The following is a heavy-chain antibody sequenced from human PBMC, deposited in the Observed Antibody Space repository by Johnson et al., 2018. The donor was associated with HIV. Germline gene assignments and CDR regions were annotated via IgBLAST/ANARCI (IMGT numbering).Heavy chain of an antibody. Sequence: VQLVESGGGVVQPGGSLRLSCVASGFTFSSYGMHWVRQAPGKGLEWVAFIRYDGSNKYYADSVKGRFTISRDNSKNTLYLQMNSLRAEDTAVYYCARDGLEVDAFDIWGQGTMVTVSS. V-gene: IGHV3-30*02. CDR2: IRYDGSNK. CDR1: GFTFSSYG. D-gene: IGHD3-3*01. CDR3: ARDGLEVDAFDI. J-gene: IGHJ3*02.